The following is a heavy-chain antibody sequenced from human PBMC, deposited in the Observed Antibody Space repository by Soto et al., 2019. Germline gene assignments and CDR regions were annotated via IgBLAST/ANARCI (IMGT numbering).Heavy chain of an antibody. Sequence: QVQLVQSGAEVKKPGASVKVSCKASGYTFTSYDINWVRQATGQGLEWMGWMNPNSGNTGYAQKFQGRVTMTRNTXIXTXXMELSSLRSEDTAVYYCAREEHIVVVTATYYGMDVWGQGTTVTVSS. CDR1: GYTFTSYD. CDR3: AREEHIVVVTATYYGMDV. J-gene: IGHJ6*02. D-gene: IGHD2-21*02. V-gene: IGHV1-8*01. CDR2: MNPNSGNT.